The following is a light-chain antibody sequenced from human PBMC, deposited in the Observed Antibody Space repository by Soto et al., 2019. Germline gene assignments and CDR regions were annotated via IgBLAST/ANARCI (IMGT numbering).Light chain of an antibody. CDR1: QSVSSSY. V-gene: IGKV3-20*01. CDR2: GAS. J-gene: IGKJ3*01. Sequence: EIVLTQSTGSLSLSPGERATLSSRASQSVSSSYLAWYQQKPGQAPRLLIYGASSRATGIPDRFSGSGSGTDFTLTISRLEPEDFAVYYCQQYGSSPLFTFGPGTKVDIK. CDR3: QQYGSSPLFT.